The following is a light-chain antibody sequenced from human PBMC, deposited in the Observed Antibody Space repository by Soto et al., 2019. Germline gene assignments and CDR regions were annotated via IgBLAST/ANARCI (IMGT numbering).Light chain of an antibody. V-gene: IGKV3-15*01. CDR2: DTS. CDR3: QPYSTWPPIP. CDR1: QKIITRY. Sequence: TEPPATPGPSKRERATLSCRAIQKIITRYLAWYLQKPGQAPRFLIYDTSSRATGIPARFSGSGSGTEFTLTISRLQSEDFAVYYCQPYSTWPPIPFGQGTRLEIK. J-gene: IGKJ5*01.